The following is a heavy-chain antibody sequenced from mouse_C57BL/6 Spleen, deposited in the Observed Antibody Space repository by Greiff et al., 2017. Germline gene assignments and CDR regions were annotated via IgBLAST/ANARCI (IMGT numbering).Heavy chain of an antibody. Sequence: QVQLQQSGPELVKPGASVKISCKASGYAFGSSWMNWVKQRPGKGLEWIGRIYPGDGDTNYNGKFKGKATLTADKSSSTAYMQLSSLTSEDSAVYFCARSGDQNWYFDVWGTGTTVTVSS. V-gene: IGHV1-82*01. CDR2: IYPGDGDT. J-gene: IGHJ1*03. CDR1: GYAFGSSW. CDR3: ARSGDQNWYFDV. D-gene: IGHD2-13*01.